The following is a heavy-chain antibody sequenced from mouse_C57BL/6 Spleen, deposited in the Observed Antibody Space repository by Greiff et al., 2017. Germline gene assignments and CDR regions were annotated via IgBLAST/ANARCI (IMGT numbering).Heavy chain of an antibody. D-gene: IGHD2-5*01. Sequence: QVHVKQSGAELVKPGASVKISCKASGYAFSSYWMNWVKQRPGKGLEWIGQIYPGDGDTNYNGKFKGKATLTADKSSSTAYMQLSSLTSEDSAVYFCARGGGYSNYDAMDDWGQGTSVTVSS. CDR2: IYPGDGDT. CDR3: ARGGGYSNYDAMDD. J-gene: IGHJ4*01. V-gene: IGHV1-80*01. CDR1: GYAFSSYW.